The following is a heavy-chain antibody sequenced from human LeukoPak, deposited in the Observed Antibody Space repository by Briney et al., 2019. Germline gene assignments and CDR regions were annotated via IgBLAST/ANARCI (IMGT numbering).Heavy chain of an antibody. CDR1: GYTFSTYW. CDR3: ARIDYDFWSGYYTGFDY. D-gene: IGHD3-3*01. J-gene: IGHJ4*02. Sequence: GESLKISCQGSGYTFSTYWLAWVRQMPGQGPEWMGIIYTGDSDTRYSPSFEGQVTISADKSINTAFLQWSSLRASDTAMYYCARIDYDFWSGYYTGFDYWGQGTLVTVSS. CDR2: IYTGDSDT. V-gene: IGHV5-51*01.